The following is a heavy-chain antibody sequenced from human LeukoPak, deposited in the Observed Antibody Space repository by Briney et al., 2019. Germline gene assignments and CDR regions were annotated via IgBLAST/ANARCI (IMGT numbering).Heavy chain of an antibody. CDR1: GGTFGSYV. J-gene: IGHJ2*01. Sequence: SVTVSCKASGGTFGSYVISWVRQAPGQGLEWMGGIIPIFGTAHYAQKFQGTLTITADESTSTVYMEMSSLRSEDTAMYYCAKEGDTALVTGYFDLWGRGTLVTVSA. CDR3: AKEGDTALVTGYFDL. CDR2: IIPIFGTA. V-gene: IGHV1-69*01. D-gene: IGHD5-18*01.